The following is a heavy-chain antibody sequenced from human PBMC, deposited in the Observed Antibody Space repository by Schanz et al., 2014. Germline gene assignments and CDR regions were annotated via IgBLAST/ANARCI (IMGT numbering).Heavy chain of an antibody. CDR1: GFTFSSYG. J-gene: IGHJ6*02. CDR3: ASSSYRLLSYYYAMDV. V-gene: IGHV3-33*01. CDR2: IWYDGSNE. D-gene: IGHD1-26*01. Sequence: QVQLVESGGGVVQPGRSLRLSCAASGFTFSSYGMHWVRQAPGKGLEWVAVIWYDGSNEYYADSVKGRFTISRDNSKNTLSLQMNSLRAEDTAVYYCASSSYRLLSYYYAMDVWGQGTTVTVSS.